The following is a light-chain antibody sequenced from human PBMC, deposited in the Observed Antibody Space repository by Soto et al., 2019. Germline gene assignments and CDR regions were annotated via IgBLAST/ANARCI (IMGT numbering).Light chain of an antibody. CDR1: SSNIGSNT. CDR2: SNN. Sequence: QSVLTQPPSASGTPGQRGTISCSGSSSNIGSNTVNCYQQLPGTAPKLLIYSNNQRPSGVPDRFSGSKSGTSASLAISGLQSEDEADYYCAAWDDSLNGYVFGTGTKVTVL. CDR3: AAWDDSLNGYV. V-gene: IGLV1-44*01. J-gene: IGLJ1*01.